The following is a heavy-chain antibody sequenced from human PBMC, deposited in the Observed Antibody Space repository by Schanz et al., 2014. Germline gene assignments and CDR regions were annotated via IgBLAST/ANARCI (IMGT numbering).Heavy chain of an antibody. J-gene: IGHJ4*02. Sequence: EVQLVESGGGLVQPGGSLRLCCVASGFTFSRYWMTWVRQAPGKGLEWVANIKQDGSAKNYVDSVKGRFTISRDNPKNSLCLQMNSLRAEDTAVYYCARDDSPSTKPFDSWGQGTLVSVSS. CDR2: IKQDGSAK. D-gene: IGHD2-21*01. CDR3: ARDDSPSTKPFDS. CDR1: GFTFSRYW. V-gene: IGHV3-7*01.